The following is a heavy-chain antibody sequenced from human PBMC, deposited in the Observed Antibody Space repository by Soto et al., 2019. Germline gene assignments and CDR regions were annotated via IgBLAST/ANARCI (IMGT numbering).Heavy chain of an antibody. Sequence: GGSLRLSCAASGLVFSSYVMSWVRQAPDKGLEWVALISFDGSDTYYTDSVKGRFTISRDNSKNTLHLQMNSLRGDDMGVYYCARGIYRLVVVINSYPLYYYVLDVWGQGTTVTVSS. V-gene: IGHV3-30*04. J-gene: IGHJ6*02. CDR3: ARGIYRLVVVINSYPLYYYVLDV. CDR1: GLVFSSYV. D-gene: IGHD3-22*01. CDR2: ISFDGSDT.